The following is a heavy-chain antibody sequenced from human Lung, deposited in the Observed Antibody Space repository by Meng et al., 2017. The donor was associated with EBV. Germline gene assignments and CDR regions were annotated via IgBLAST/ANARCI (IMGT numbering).Heavy chain of an antibody. CDR3: ARDELSWYDT. V-gene: IGHV6-1*01. Sequence: QVQLQQSGPGLVKPSQTLSLTCAISGDSVSSKTATWNWIRQSPSRGLEWLGRTYYRSKWYTDYAESVKSRIIINADTSKNQFSLQLNSATPEDTAVYYCARDELSWYDTWGQGTLVTVYS. CDR1: GDSVSSKTAT. CDR2: TYYRSKWYT. J-gene: IGHJ5*02. D-gene: IGHD5-24*01.